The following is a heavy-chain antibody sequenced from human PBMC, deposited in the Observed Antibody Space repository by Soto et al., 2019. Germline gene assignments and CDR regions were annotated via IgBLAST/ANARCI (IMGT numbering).Heavy chain of an antibody. Sequence: PSETLSLACAVYGGSFSGYYWSWIRQPPGKGVEWIGEINHSGSTNYNPSLKSRVTISVDTSKNQFSLKLSSVTAADTAVYYCARDRAPFPHYYGSGSLLDYWGQGTLVTVS. CDR2: INHSGST. J-gene: IGHJ4*02. CDR1: GGSFSGYY. D-gene: IGHD3-10*01. V-gene: IGHV4-34*01. CDR3: ARDRAPFPHYYGSGSLLDY.